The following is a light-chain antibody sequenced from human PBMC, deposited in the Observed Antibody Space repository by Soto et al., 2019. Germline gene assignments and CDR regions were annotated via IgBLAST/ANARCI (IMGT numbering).Light chain of an antibody. J-gene: IGKJ3*01. CDR3: HQYGTAPLT. V-gene: IGKV3-20*01. CDR2: GAS. CDR1: QSVAANY. Sequence: VLKQSPGALSLYKGERATLSCRASQSVAANYLAWYQQKRGQAPRLLIYGASSRATGIPDRFSGSGSGTDFTLTISRLEPEDFSVYYCHQYGTAPLTFGPGSNLDI.